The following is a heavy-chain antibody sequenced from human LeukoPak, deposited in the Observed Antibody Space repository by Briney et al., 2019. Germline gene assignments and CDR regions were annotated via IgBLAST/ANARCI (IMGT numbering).Heavy chain of an antibody. CDR2: INHSGSA. V-gene: IGHV4-34*01. CDR3: ARVGRPLEGTTGLADY. J-gene: IGHJ4*02. Sequence: SETLSLTCAVYGGSFSTYYWSWIRQPPGKGLEWIGEINHSGSANYNPSLKSRVTISLDTSKNQFSLNLSSVTAADTAVYYCARVGRPLEGTTGLADYWGQGTLVTVSS. D-gene: IGHD4-11*01. CDR1: GGSFSTYY.